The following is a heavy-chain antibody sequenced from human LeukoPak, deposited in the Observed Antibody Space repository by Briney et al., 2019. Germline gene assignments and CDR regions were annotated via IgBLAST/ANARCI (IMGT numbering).Heavy chain of an antibody. Sequence: SETLSLTCTVSGGSISSGDYYWSWIRQPPGKGLEWIGYIYYSGSTYYNPSLKSRVTISVDTSKNQFSLKLSSVTAADTAVYYRARDNYYYGMDVWGQGTTVTVSS. CDR1: GGSISSGDYY. V-gene: IGHV4-30-4*01. CDR3: ARDNYYYGMDV. J-gene: IGHJ6*02. CDR2: IYYSGST.